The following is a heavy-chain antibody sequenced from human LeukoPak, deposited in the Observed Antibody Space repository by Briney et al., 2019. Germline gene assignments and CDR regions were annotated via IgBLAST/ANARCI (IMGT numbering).Heavy chain of an antibody. CDR3: AYSSWSY. CDR1: GYTFSNYG. Sequence: ASVKVSCKTSGYTFSNYGISWVRQAPGQGLEWMGWINPNSGGTNYAQKFQGRVTMTRDTSISTAYMELSRLRSDDTAVYYCAYSSWSYWGQGTLVTVSS. D-gene: IGHD6-13*01. V-gene: IGHV1-2*02. CDR2: INPNSGGT. J-gene: IGHJ4*02.